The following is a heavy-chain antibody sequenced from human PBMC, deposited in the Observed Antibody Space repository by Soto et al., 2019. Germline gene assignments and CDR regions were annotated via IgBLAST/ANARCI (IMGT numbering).Heavy chain of an antibody. CDR3: ARVVGFEILTAYYHGGWFDP. D-gene: IGHD3-9*01. J-gene: IGHJ5*02. V-gene: IGHV4-30-2*01. CDR1: GGSISSGGYS. Sequence: PSETLSLTCAVSGGSISSGGYSWSWIRQPPGEGLEWIGYIHHRGSTYYNPSLESRVTISVDRSKNQFSLKLSSVTAADTAVYYCARVVGFEILTAYYHGGWFDPWGQGTLVTVSS. CDR2: IHHRGST.